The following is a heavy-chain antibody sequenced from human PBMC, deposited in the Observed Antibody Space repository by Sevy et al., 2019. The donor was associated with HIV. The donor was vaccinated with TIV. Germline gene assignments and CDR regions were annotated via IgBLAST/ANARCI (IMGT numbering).Heavy chain of an antibody. CDR3: ARWVYGSHLDY. CDR2: MNAGGGS. Sequence: SETLSITCAVSGGPFSGYLWTWIRQPPGKGLEWIGEMNAGGGSNYNPSLQGRASMSVDTSKNQFSLTLRSVTAADTATYYCARWVYGSHLDYWGQGTLVTVSS. V-gene: IGHV4-34*01. CDR1: GGPFSGYL. J-gene: IGHJ4*02. D-gene: IGHD4-17*01.